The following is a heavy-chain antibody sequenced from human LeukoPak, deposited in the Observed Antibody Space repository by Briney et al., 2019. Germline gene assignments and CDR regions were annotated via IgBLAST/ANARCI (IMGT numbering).Heavy chain of an antibody. D-gene: IGHD7-27*01. V-gene: IGHV3-48*03. J-gene: IGHJ4*02. CDR2: ISSSGNNT. Sequence: PGGSLRLSCAASGFTFSGYEMNWVRQAPGKGLEWVSYISSSGNNTYYADSVKGRFTISRDNAKNSLYLQMNSLRAEDTAVYYWARDSNWVYFDYWGQGTLVTVSS. CDR1: GFTFSGYE. CDR3: ARDSNWVYFDY.